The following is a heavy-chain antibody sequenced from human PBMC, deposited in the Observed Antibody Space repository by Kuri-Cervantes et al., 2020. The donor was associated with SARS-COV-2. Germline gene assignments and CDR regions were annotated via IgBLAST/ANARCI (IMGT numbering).Heavy chain of an antibody. CDR3: ATIAIVVVFNNWFDP. V-gene: IGHV3-30-3*01. J-gene: IGHJ5*02. CDR2: ISYDGSNK. Sequence: GGSLRLSCAASGFTFSSYAMHWVRQAPGKGLEWVAVISYDGSNKYYADSVKGRFTISRDNSKNTLYLQMNSLRAEDTAVYYCATIAIVVVFNNWFDPWGQGTLVTVSS. D-gene: IGHD2-2*01. CDR1: GFTFSSYA.